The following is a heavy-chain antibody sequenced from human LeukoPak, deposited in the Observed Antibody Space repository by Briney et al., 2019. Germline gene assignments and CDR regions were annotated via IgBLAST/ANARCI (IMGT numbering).Heavy chain of an antibody. Sequence: ASVKVSCKASGYTFTSYDINWVRQATGQGLEWMGWMNPNSGNTGYAQKFQGRVTMTRNTSISTAYMELSSLRSEDTAVYYCARGPPYCGGDCHFFDYWSQGTLVTVSS. CDR2: MNPNSGNT. V-gene: IGHV1-8*01. J-gene: IGHJ4*02. CDR1: GYTFTSYD. D-gene: IGHD2-21*02. CDR3: ARGPPYCGGDCHFFDY.